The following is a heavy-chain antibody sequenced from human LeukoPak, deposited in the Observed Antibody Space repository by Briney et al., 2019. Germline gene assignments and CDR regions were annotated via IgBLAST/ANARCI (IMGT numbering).Heavy chain of an antibody. CDR1: GGSISSYY. J-gene: IGHJ5*02. Sequence: SETLSLTCTVSGGSISSYYWSWIRQPAGRGLEWIGRIYTSGSTNYNPSLKSRVTMSVGTSKNQFSLKLSSVTAADTAVYYCARVYYDSSGYNWFDPWGQGTLVTVSS. CDR3: ARVYYDSSGYNWFDP. CDR2: IYTSGST. V-gene: IGHV4-4*07. D-gene: IGHD3-22*01.